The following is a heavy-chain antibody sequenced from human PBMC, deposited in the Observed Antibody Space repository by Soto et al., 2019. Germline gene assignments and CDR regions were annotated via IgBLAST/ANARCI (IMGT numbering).Heavy chain of an antibody. CDR2: IYYSGST. CDR3: ARQRYCSSTSCYFQGGYYYYGMDV. CDR1: GGSISSYY. Sequence: PSETLSLTSPVSGGSISSYYLSWIRQPPGKGLEWIGYIYYSGSTNYNPSLKSRVTISVDTSKNQFSLKLSSVTAADTAVYYCARQRYCSSTSCYFQGGYYYYGMDVWGQGTTVTVSS. D-gene: IGHD2-2*01. V-gene: IGHV4-59*08. J-gene: IGHJ6*02.